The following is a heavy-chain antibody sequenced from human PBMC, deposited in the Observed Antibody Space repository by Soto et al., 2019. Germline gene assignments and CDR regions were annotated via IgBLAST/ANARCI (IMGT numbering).Heavy chain of an antibody. CDR2: TSVRRSYT. CDR1: GFSFSDYS. V-gene: IGHV3-11*06. CDR3: ARDPGQWHDY. J-gene: IGHJ4*02. D-gene: IGHD6-19*01. Sequence: PGGSLRLSCAASGFSFSDYSMSWIRQAPGKGLGWVSYTSVRRSYTNSADSVKGRFTIARDEAKNSLSLQRNRLRAEDTAVYYCARDPGQWHDYWGQGTLVTVSS.